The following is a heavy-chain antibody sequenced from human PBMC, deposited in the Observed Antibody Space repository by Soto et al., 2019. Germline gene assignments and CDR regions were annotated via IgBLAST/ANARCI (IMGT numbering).Heavy chain of an antibody. Sequence: QVQLQQWGAGLLKPSETLSLTCAVYGGSFSGYYWSWIRQPPGKGLEWIGEINHSGSTNYNPSLKSRVTISVDTSKIQFSLKLSSVTAADTAVYYCARGSWTLFDYWGQGTLVTVSS. V-gene: IGHV4-34*01. J-gene: IGHJ4*02. D-gene: IGHD6-13*01. CDR3: ARGSWTLFDY. CDR2: INHSGST. CDR1: GGSFSGYY.